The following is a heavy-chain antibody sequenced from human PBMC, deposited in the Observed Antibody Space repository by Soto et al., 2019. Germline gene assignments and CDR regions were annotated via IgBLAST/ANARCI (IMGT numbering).Heavy chain of an antibody. CDR1: GGTFSSYA. CDR2: INPIFGTA. V-gene: IGHV1-69*13. D-gene: IGHD1-1*01. J-gene: IGHJ6*02. CDR3: ARDPMATTFYYYYGMDV. Sequence: SVKVSCXASGGTFSSYAISWVRQAPGQGLEWMGGINPIFGTANYAQKFQGRVTITADESTSTAYMELSSLRSEDTAVYYCARDPMATTFYYYYGMDVWGRGTTVTVSS.